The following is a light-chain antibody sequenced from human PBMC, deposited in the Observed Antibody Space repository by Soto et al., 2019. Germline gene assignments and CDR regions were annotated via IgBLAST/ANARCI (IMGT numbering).Light chain of an antibody. J-gene: IGKJ4*01. Sequence: EIVMTQSPATLSVSPGERATLSCRASQSVSSNLAWYQQKPGQAPRLLIYGASTRATGIPARFSGSGSGTEFTLTISSLQSEDFAFYYCQQYNNWPLTFGGWTKV. CDR2: GAS. V-gene: IGKV3-15*01. CDR3: QQYNNWPLT. CDR1: QSVSSN.